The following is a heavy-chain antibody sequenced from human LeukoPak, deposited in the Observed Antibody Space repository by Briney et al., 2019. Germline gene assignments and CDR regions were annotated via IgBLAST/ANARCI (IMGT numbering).Heavy chain of an antibody. CDR1: GYTFTSYD. J-gene: IGHJ5*02. Sequence: GASVKVSCKASGYTFTSYDINWVRQATGQGLEWMGWMNPNSGNTGYAQKFQGRVTMTRNTSISTAYMELSSLRSEGTAVYYCAREWDYYGSWGFDPWGQGTLVTVSS. D-gene: IGHD3-10*01. CDR2: MNPNSGNT. V-gene: IGHV1-8*01. CDR3: AREWDYYGSWGFDP.